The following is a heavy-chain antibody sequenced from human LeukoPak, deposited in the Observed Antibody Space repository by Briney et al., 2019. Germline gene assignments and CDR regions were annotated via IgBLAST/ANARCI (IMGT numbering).Heavy chain of an antibody. V-gene: IGHV3-21*01. Sequence: GGSLRLSCAAPGFTFSSYSMNWVRQAPGKGLEWVSSISSSSSYIYYADSVKGRFTISRDNAKNSLYMQMNSLRAEDTAVYYCARNLNYGDYKLNSGDYYYMDVWGKGTTVTVSS. CDR1: GFTFSSYS. J-gene: IGHJ6*03. CDR3: ARNLNYGDYKLNSGDYYYMDV. D-gene: IGHD4-17*01. CDR2: ISSSSSYI.